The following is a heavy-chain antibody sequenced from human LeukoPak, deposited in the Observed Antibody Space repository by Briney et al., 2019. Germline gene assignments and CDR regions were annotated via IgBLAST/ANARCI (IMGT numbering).Heavy chain of an antibody. Sequence: ASVTVSCEASGYTFTSYGISWVRQAPGQGLEWMGWISAYNGNTNYAQKLQGRVTMTTDTSTSTAYMELRSLRSDDTAVYYCARDSWFGDYDLDVWGQGTTVTVSS. CDR3: ARDSWFGDYDLDV. CDR2: ISAYNGNT. CDR1: GYTFTSYG. D-gene: IGHD3-10*01. V-gene: IGHV1-18*01. J-gene: IGHJ6*02.